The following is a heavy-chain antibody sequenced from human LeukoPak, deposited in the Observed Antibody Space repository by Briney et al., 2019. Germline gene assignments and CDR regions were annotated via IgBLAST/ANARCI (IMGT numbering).Heavy chain of an antibody. CDR3: ARAYSDWLSRRYYFDY. J-gene: IGHJ4*02. CDR1: GFTFSDYY. V-gene: IGHV3-11*01. D-gene: IGHD3-9*01. CDR2: ISSSGSTI. Sequence: PGGSLRLSCAASGFTFSDYYMSWIRQAPGQGLEWVSYISSSGSTIYYADSVKGRFTISRDNAKNSLYLQMNSLRAEDTAVYYCARAYSDWLSRRYYFDYWGQGTLVTVSS.